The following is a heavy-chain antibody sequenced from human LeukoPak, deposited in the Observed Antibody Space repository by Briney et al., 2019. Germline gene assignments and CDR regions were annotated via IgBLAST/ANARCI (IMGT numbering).Heavy chain of an antibody. J-gene: IGHJ4*02. Sequence: GASVRVSCEASHYTLTNYNISWVRQAPGQGLEWMGWINPNSGGTNYAQKFQGRVTMTRDTSISTAYMELSRLRSDDTAVYYCARDAAAAGIDYWGQGTLVTVSS. V-gene: IGHV1-2*02. CDR2: INPNSGGT. CDR1: HYTLTNYN. CDR3: ARDAAAAGIDY. D-gene: IGHD6-13*01.